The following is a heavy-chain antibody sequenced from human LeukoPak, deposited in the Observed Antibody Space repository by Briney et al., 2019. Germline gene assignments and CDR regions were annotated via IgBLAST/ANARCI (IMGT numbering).Heavy chain of an antibody. Sequence: ASVKVSCKASGYTFTSYDINWVRQATGQGPEWMGWMNPNSGNTGYAQKFQGRVTMTRNTSISTACMGLSRLRSDDTAVYYCARAPYSSSSDYWGQGTLVTVSS. CDR1: GYTFTSYD. J-gene: IGHJ4*02. D-gene: IGHD6-6*01. CDR2: MNPNSGNT. V-gene: IGHV1-8*01. CDR3: ARAPYSSSSDY.